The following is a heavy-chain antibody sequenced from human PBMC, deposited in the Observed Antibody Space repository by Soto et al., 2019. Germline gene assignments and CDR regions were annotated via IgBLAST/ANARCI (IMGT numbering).Heavy chain of an antibody. J-gene: IGHJ6*02. D-gene: IGHD6-13*01. CDR2: INPSGGST. Sequence: ASVKVSCKASGYTFTSYYMHWVRQAPGQGLEWMGIINPSGGSTSYAQKFQGRVTMTRDTSTSTVYMELSSLRSEDTAVYYCARANIAAAGHGGYYYYGMDVWGQGTTVTVSS. CDR3: ARANIAAAGHGGYYYYGMDV. V-gene: IGHV1-46*01. CDR1: GYTFTSYY.